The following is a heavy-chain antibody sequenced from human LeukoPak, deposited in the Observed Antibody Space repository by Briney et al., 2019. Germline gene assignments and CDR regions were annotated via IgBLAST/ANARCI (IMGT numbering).Heavy chain of an antibody. CDR1: GGSISSHY. V-gene: IGHV4-59*11. CDR2: IYYSGST. Sequence: PSETLSLTCTVSGGSISSHYWSWIRQPPGKGLEWIGYIYYSGSTNYNPSLKSRVTISVDTSKNQFSLKLSSVTAADTAVYYCAREVAAAALDYWGQETLVTVSS. J-gene: IGHJ4*02. CDR3: AREVAAAALDY. D-gene: IGHD6-13*01.